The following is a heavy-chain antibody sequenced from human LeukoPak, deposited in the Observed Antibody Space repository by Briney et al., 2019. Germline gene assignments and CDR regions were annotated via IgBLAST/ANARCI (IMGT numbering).Heavy chain of an antibody. Sequence: GRSLRLSCAASGFTFSSYGMHWVRQAPGKGLEWVSVIYPGGNALYADSVKGRFTISRDISKNIVYLQINNLRVEDTAVYYCARDRRSGLGHAFDIWGQGTVVTVSS. CDR1: GFTFSSYG. CDR2: IYPGGNA. J-gene: IGHJ3*02. V-gene: IGHV3-NL1*01. CDR3: ARDRRSGLGHAFDI. D-gene: IGHD3-3*01.